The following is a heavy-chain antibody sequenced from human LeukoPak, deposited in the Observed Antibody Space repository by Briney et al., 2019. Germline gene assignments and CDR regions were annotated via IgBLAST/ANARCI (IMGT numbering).Heavy chain of an antibody. J-gene: IGHJ4*02. CDR2: INSDGSST. Sequence: GGSLRLSCAASGFTYSSYAMHWVRQAPGKGLVWVSRINSDGSSTSYADSVKGRFTISRDNAKNSLYLQMNGLRAEDTALYYCAKEKNDMSIRYWGQGTLVTVSS. D-gene: IGHD3-3*02. CDR3: AKEKNDMSIRY. CDR1: GFTYSSYA. V-gene: IGHV3-74*01.